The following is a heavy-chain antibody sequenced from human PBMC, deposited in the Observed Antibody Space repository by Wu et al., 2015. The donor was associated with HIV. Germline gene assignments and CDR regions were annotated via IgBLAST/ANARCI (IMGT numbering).Heavy chain of an antibody. D-gene: IGHD2-15*01. CDR3: TRSTFAGGSDTWYSFDK. CDR2: IVPLFDAP. V-gene: IGHV1-69*14. CDR1: GGNFRSYA. J-gene: IGHJ4*02. Sequence: QVQLVQSGAEVKKPGSSVRVSCKASGGNFRSYAMTWVRQAPGQGLEWMGGIVPLFDAPNYSQKFHDRLTITADRSTTTAYMELSNLKSEDTAVYFCTRSTFAGGSDTWYSFDKWGQGTLVSVSS.